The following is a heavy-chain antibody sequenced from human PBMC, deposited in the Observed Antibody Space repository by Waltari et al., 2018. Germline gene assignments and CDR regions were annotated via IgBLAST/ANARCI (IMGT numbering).Heavy chain of an antibody. D-gene: IGHD3-10*01. V-gene: IGHV4-61*01. CDR2: IYYSGST. CDR1: GDSVSSNSAA. Sequence: QVQLQQSGPGLVKPSQTLSLTCAISGDSVSSNSAAWNWIRQSPGKGLEWIGYIYYSGSTNYNPSLKSRVTISVDTSKNQFSLKLSSVTAADTAVYYCACTMVRGVIWHNYYYGMDVWGQGTTVTVSS. CDR3: ACTMVRGVIWHNYYYGMDV. J-gene: IGHJ6*02.